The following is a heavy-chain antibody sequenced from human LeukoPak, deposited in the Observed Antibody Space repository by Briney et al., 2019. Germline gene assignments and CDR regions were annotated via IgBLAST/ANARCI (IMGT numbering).Heavy chain of an antibody. CDR2: ISGSGGST. CDR3: AKDTTLIRGRKRGGASDV. D-gene: IGHD3-10*01. V-gene: IGHV3-23*01. Sequence: PGGSLRLSCAASGFTFSSYAMNWVRQAPGKGLEWVSAISGSGGSTYYADSVKGRFTISRDNSKNTLYLQMNSLRAEDTAIYYCAKDTTLIRGRKRGGASDVWGQGTMVTVSS. J-gene: IGHJ3*01. CDR1: GFTFSSYA.